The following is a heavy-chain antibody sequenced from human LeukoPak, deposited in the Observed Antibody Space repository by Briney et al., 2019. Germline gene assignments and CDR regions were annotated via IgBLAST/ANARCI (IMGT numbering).Heavy chain of an antibody. CDR3: ARDAKAAAGTQLPYYYYYMDV. CDR1: EYTFTGYY. V-gene: IGHV1-2*02. J-gene: IGHJ6*03. D-gene: IGHD6-13*01. CDR2: INPNSGGT. Sequence: ASVKVSCKASEYTFTGYYMHWVRQAPGQGLEWMGWINPNSGGTNYAQKFQGRVTMTRDTSISTAYMELSRLRSDDTAVYYCARDAKAAAGTQLPYYYYYMDVWGKGTTVTISS.